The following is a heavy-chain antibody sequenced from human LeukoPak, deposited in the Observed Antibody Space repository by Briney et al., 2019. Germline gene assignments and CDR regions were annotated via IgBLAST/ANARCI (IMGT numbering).Heavy chain of an antibody. J-gene: IGHJ6*03. V-gene: IGHV1-24*01. CDR1: GYTLTELS. CDR3: ATIEGRTPGLYDYYYMDV. Sequence: ASVKVSCEVSGYTLTELSMHWVRQAPGKGLEWMGGFDPEDGETMYAQTFQGRVTMTGDTSTDTAYMALSSLRSEDTAVYYCATIEGRTPGLYDYYYMDVWGKGTTVTVSS. D-gene: IGHD2/OR15-2a*01. CDR2: FDPEDGET.